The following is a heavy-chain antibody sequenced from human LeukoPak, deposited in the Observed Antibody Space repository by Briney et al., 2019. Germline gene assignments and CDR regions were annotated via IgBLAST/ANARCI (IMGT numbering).Heavy chain of an antibody. J-gene: IGHJ3*02. CDR1: GFTFSNYW. CDR2: IRQDGGTK. V-gene: IGHV3-7*01. D-gene: IGHD1-26*01. CDR3: ARDQAPSFSGGHYDAFDI. Sequence: GGSLRLSCAASGFTFSNYWMTWLRQAPGRGLEWVANIRQDGGTKYYVDSVKGRFTISRDNAMNSLYLQMNSLRAEDTAVYYCARDQAPSFSGGHYDAFDIWGQGTVVTVSS.